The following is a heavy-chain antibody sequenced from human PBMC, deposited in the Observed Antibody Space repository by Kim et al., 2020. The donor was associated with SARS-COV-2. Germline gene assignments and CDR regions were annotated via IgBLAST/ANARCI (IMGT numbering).Heavy chain of an antibody. CDR3: ARFGEAYGSGSYTN. D-gene: IGHD3-10*01. J-gene: IGHJ4*02. CDR2: IYYSGST. V-gene: IGHV4-31*03. Sequence: SETLSLTCTVSGGSISSGGYYWSWIRQHPGKGLEWIGYIYYSGSTYYNPSLKSRVTISVDTSKNQFSLKLSSVTAADTAVYYCARFGEAYGSGSYTNWGQGTLVTVSS. CDR1: GGSISSGGYY.